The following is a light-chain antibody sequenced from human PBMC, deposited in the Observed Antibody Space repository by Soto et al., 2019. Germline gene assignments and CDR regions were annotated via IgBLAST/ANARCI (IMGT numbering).Light chain of an antibody. CDR2: TND. Sequence: QSVLTQPPSASGAPGQRVTISCSGSSSNIGRNAVIWYRQLPGTAPRLLIYTNDLRPSGVPDRFSASRSGTSASLAISGLQSEDEANFYCATWDDSLDGPVFGGGTKLTVL. J-gene: IGLJ2*01. CDR3: ATWDDSLDGPV. V-gene: IGLV1-44*01. CDR1: SSNIGRNA.